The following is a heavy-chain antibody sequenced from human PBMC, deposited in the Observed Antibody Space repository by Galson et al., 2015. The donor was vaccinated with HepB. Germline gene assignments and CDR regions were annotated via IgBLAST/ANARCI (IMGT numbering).Heavy chain of an antibody. CDR3: ARGSWTAVAGTHDY. D-gene: IGHD6-19*01. Sequence: SLRLSCAASGFTFSSYAMHWVRQAPGKGLEWVAVISYDGSNKYYADSVKGRFTISRDNSKNTLYLQMNSLRAEDTAVYYCARGSWTAVAGTHDYWGQGTLVTVSS. V-gene: IGHV3-30*04. J-gene: IGHJ4*02. CDR1: GFTFSSYA. CDR2: ISYDGSNK.